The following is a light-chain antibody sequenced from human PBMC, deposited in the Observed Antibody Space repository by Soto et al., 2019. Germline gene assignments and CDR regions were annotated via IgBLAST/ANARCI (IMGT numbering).Light chain of an antibody. V-gene: IGLV1-47*01. CDR2: RNN. CDR1: SSNIGNDY. Sequence: QPVLTQPPSASGTPGQKVSISCSGSSSNIGNDYVYWYRQLPGTAPKLLIYRNNQRPSEVPDRFSASKSGTSASLAISGLRSEDEADYYCAAWDDSLSVVFGGGTQLTVL. CDR3: AAWDDSLSVV. J-gene: IGLJ3*02.